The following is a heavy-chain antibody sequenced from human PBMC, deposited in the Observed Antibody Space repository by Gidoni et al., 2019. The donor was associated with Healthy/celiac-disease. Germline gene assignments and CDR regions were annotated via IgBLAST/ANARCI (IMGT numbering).Heavy chain of an antibody. V-gene: IGHV3-30*04. CDR1: GFTFSSYA. D-gene: IGHD2-2*01. Sequence: QVQLVESGGGVVQPGRSLRLSCAASGFTFSSYAMHWVRQAPGKGLEWVAVTSYDGSNKYYADSVKGRLTISRDNSKNTLYLQMNSLRAEDTAVYYCARDGDIVVVPAAIPLMDVWGQGTTVTVSS. CDR2: TSYDGSNK. J-gene: IGHJ6*02. CDR3: ARDGDIVVVPAAIPLMDV.